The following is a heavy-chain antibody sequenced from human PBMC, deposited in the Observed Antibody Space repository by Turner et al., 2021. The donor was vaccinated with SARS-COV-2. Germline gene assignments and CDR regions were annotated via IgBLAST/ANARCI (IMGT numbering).Heavy chain of an antibody. D-gene: IGHD6-19*01. Sequence: QVQLVQSVAEVKKPGASVKVSCKVSGYTLTELSMHWVRQAPGKGLEWMGGFYLEDGETIYAQKFQGRVTMTEDTSTDTAYMELSSLRSEDTAVYYCATGSAVAGTPQFYYYYYGIDVWGQGTTVTVSS. CDR1: GYTLTELS. J-gene: IGHJ6*02. V-gene: IGHV1-24*01. CDR2: FYLEDGET. CDR3: ATGSAVAGTPQFYYYYYGIDV.